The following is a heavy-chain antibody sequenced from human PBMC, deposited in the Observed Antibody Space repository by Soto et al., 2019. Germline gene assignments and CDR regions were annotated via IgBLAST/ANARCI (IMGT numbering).Heavy chain of an antibody. CDR1: GGSISSSSYY. V-gene: IGHV4-39*01. CDR3: ARHVGRRSSSRGSIFDY. CDR2: IYYSGST. J-gene: IGHJ4*02. Sequence: SETLSLTCTVSGGSISSSSYYWGWIRQPPGKGLEWIGSIYYSGSTYYNPSLKSRVTISVDTSKNQFSLKLSSVTAADTAVYYCARHVGRRSSSRGSIFDYWGQGTLVTVSS. D-gene: IGHD6-6*01.